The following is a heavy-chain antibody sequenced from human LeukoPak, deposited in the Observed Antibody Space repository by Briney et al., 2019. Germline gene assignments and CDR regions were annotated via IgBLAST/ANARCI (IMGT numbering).Heavy chain of an antibody. CDR1: GFTFSNYA. CDR3: ATYSSGWSLGGC. J-gene: IGHJ4*02. V-gene: IGHV3-23*01. Sequence: HPGGSLRLSCAASGFTFSNYAMSWVRQAPGKGLEWVSGISASGSSTYYADSVKGRFTISRDTSQNTLYLQMNSLRAEDTALYYCATYSSGWSLGGCWGQGTLVTVSS. D-gene: IGHD6-19*01. CDR2: ISASGSST.